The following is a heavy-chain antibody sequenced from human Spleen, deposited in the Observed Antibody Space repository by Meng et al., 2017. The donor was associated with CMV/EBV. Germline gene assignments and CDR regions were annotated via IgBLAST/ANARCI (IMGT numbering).Heavy chain of an antibody. V-gene: IGHV4-34*01. Sequence: SETLSLTCAVSGGSFSGYFWSWIRQPPGQGLDWIGQISHGGTTNYNPSLKSRVTISADTSKYQFSLRLNSVTAADTAVYYCARGANVYGTSYYYSLLFDTWGQGTLVTVSS. J-gene: IGHJ4*02. CDR2: ISHGGTT. D-gene: IGHD3-9*01. CDR3: ARGANVYGTSYYYSLLFDT. CDR1: GGSFSGYF.